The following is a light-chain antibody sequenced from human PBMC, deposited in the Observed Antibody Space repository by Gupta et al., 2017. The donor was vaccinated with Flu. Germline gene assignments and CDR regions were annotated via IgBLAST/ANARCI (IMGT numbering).Light chain of an antibody. CDR3: ASWDDNLNGV. J-gene: IGLJ7*01. Sequence: SNYDVGNSPVTWYQQVPGEAPKLLIYAANERPSGVPDRFSGYKSGNSASLAISGLQSEDEGDYYCASWDDNLNGVFGGGTRLTVF. CDR2: AAN. V-gene: IGLV1-44*01. CDR1: NYDVGNSP.